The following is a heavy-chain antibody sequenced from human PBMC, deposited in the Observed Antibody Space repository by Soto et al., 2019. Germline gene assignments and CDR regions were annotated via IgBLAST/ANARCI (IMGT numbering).Heavy chain of an antibody. CDR1: GFTFSSYA. CDR3: ARDSILDY. CDR2: ISSSGSTI. J-gene: IGHJ4*02. Sequence: VGSLRLSCAASGFTFSSYAMNWVRQAPGRGLEWVSYISSSGSTIYYADSVKGRFTISRDNAKNSLYLQMNSLRVEDTAVYFCARDSILDYWGQGTPVTVSS. V-gene: IGHV3-48*03.